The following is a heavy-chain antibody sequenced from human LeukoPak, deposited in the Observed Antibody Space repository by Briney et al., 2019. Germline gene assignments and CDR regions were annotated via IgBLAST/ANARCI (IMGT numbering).Heavy chain of an antibody. J-gene: IGHJ6*03. CDR3: AKRRGLELLYYYYMDV. Sequence: GGSLRLSCAASGFTFSSYWMHWVRQTPGKGLVWVSRINVDGSSTYYADSVKGRFTISRDNSKNTLYLQMNSLRAEDTAVYYCAKRRGLELLYYYYMDVWGKGTTVTVSS. D-gene: IGHD1-7*01. CDR2: INVDGSST. CDR1: GFTFSSYW. V-gene: IGHV3-74*01.